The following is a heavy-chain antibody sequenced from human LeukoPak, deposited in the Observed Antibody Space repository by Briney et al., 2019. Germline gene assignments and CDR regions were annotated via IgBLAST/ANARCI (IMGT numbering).Heavy chain of an antibody. CDR2: ITHDGRST. Sequence: HPGGSLRLSCAASGLTFSNYCMNWVRQAPGKGLVWVSRITHDGRSTGYADSVKGRFTISRDNAKNTLDLQMNSLRAEDTAVYYCASAPYSSGWYSFDYWGQGTLVTVSS. J-gene: IGHJ4*02. D-gene: IGHD6-19*01. CDR1: GLTFSNYC. V-gene: IGHV3-74*01. CDR3: ASAPYSSGWYSFDY.